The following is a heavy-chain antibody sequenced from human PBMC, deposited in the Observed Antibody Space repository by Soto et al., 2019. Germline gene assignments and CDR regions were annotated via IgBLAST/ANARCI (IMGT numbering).Heavy chain of an antibody. Sequence: ASVKVSCKASGHTFSTYDINWVRQATGQGLEWMGWMNPNNGNTGYAQKFQGRVTMTRNTSISTAYLELSGLKYEDTAVYYCARTKEPSGPIYFDYWGQGTLVTVSS. J-gene: IGHJ4*02. V-gene: IGHV1-8*01. CDR2: MNPNNGNT. CDR3: ARTKEPSGPIYFDY. CDR1: GHTFSTYD.